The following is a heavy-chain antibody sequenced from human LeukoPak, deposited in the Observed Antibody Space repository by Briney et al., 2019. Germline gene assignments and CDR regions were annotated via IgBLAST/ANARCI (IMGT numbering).Heavy chain of an antibody. CDR2: ISDSGGST. J-gene: IGHJ5*02. CDR1: GFTFSSYA. Sequence: PGGSLRLSCAASGFTFSSYAMNWVRQAPGKGLEWVSSISDSGGSTYYSDSVKGRFTISRDNSKNTLHLQMNSLRAEDTALYYCTKDSVSLPTGWFDPWGQGTLVTASS. CDR3: TKDSVSLPTGWFDP. D-gene: IGHD5/OR15-5a*01. V-gene: IGHV3-23*01.